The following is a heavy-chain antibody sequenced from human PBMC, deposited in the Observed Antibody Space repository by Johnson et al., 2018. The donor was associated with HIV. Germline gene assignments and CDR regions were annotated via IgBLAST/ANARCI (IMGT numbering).Heavy chain of an antibody. V-gene: IGHV3-7*01. D-gene: IGHD1-26*01. Sequence: VQLVESGGGLVQPGGSLRLSCAASGFTFSSYWMSWVRQAPGKGLEWVANIKQDGSEKYYVDSVKGRFTISRDNAQNSLYLQMNSLRAEDTAVYYCARDQGLIVTDAFDIWGQGTMVTVSS. CDR1: GFTFSSYW. CDR3: ARDQGLIVTDAFDI. J-gene: IGHJ3*02. CDR2: IKQDGSEK.